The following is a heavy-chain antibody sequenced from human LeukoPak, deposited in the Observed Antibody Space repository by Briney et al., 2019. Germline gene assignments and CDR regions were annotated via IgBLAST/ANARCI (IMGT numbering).Heavy chain of an antibody. Sequence: GGSLSLACAVSGFTICSSYCSWVRRPPGKGLEWVSVIYSGGSTYYADSVKGRFTISRDNSKNTLYLQLNSLRGEDTAVYYCARGYGYGLRFEPWGPGKPLSPS. CDR1: GFTICSSY. CDR2: IYSGGST. CDR3: ARGYGYGLRFEP. V-gene: IGHV3-53*03. D-gene: IGHD5-18*01. J-gene: IGHJ5*02.